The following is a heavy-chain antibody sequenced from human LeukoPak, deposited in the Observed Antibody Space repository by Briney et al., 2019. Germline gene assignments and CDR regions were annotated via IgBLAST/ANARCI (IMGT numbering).Heavy chain of an antibody. Sequence: SETLSLTCTVSGGSISSSSYYWGWIRQPPGKGLEWIGSIYYSGSTYYNPSLKSRVTISVDTSKNQFSLKLSSVTAADTAVYYCARGYQLYCSSTSCYGGWWFDPWGQGTLVTVSS. V-gene: IGHV4-39*07. CDR3: ARGYQLYCSSTSCYGGWWFDP. J-gene: IGHJ5*02. CDR2: IYYSGST. D-gene: IGHD2-2*01. CDR1: GGSISSSSYY.